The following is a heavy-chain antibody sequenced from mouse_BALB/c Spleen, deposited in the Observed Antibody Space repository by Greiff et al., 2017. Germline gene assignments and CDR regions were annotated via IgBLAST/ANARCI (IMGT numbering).Heavy chain of an antibody. CDR3: ARYRDYDGFAY. D-gene: IGHD2-4*01. V-gene: IGHV3-2*02. J-gene: IGHJ3*01. CDR1: GYSITSDYA. CDR2: ISYSGTT. Sequence: EVQLQQSGPGLVKPSHSLSLTCTVTGYSITSDYAWNWIRQFPGNKLEWMGYISYSGTTSYNPSLKSRISITRDTSKNQFFLQLNSVTTEDTATYYCARYRDYDGFAYWGQGTLVTVSA.